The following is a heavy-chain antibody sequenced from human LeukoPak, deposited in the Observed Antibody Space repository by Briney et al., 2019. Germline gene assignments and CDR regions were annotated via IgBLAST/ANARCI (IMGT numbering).Heavy chain of an antibody. CDR2: FYTSGST. Sequence: SETLSLTCTVSGGSISSYYWSWIRQPAGKGLEWIGRFYTSGSTDYNPSLMSRVTISVDESKNQFSLKLSSVTAADTAVYYCARDSDGLHFDYWGQGTLVTVSS. V-gene: IGHV4-4*07. CDR1: GGSISSYY. J-gene: IGHJ4*02. CDR3: ARDSDGLHFDY.